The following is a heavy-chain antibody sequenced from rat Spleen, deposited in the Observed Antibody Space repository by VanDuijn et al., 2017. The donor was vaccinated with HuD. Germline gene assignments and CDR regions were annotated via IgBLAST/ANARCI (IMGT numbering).Heavy chain of an antibody. CDR2: IVDDGSNT. J-gene: IGHJ4*01. Sequence: EVHLVESGGGLVQPGRSLKLSCAASGFTFSDYTMAWVRQAPKKGLEWVAAIVDDGSNTFYRDSVKGRFTISRDNAKSTLYLQMDSLKSEDTATYYCATDGYYDGTYYAVYVMDAWGQGASVTVSS. D-gene: IGHD1-12*02. CDR3: ATDGYYDGTYYAVYVMDA. CDR1: GFTFSDYT. V-gene: IGHV5S10*01.